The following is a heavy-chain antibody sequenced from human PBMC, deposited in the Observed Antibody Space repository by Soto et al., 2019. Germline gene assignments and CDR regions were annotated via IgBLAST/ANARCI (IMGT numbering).Heavy chain of an antibody. CDR3: VRITIFGVVITGPDY. V-gene: IGHV1-69*01. CDR1: GGTFSSYA. D-gene: IGHD3-3*01. Sequence: QVQLVQSGAEVKKPGSSVKVSCKASGGTFSSYAISWVRQAPGQGLEWMGGIIPIFGTANYAQKFQGRVTIPADDSTSTAYMELSSLRSGDTAVYYCVRITIFGVVITGPDYWGQGTLVTVSS. J-gene: IGHJ4*02. CDR2: IIPIFGTA.